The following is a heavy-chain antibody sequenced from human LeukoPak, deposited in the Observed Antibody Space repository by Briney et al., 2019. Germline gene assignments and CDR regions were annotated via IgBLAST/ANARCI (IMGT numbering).Heavy chain of an antibody. CDR1: GFTFSSYW. Sequence: PGGSLRLSCAASGFTFSSYWMIWVRQAPGKGLEWVANINQDGSEKYYVDSVKGRFTISRDNAKNSLYLQVNSLRAEDTAVYYCARTVATRSFDYWGQGTLVTVSS. D-gene: IGHD5-12*01. J-gene: IGHJ4*02. CDR3: ARTVATRSFDY. V-gene: IGHV3-7*01. CDR2: INQDGSEK.